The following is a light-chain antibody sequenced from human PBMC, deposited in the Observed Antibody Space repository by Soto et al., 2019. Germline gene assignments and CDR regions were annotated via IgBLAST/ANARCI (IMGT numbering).Light chain of an antibody. J-gene: IGLJ2*01. CDR3: SSYAGSNNFV. Sequence: QSVLTQPPSASGSPGQSVTISCTGTSSGVGGYNYVSWYQQHPGKAPKLMIYEVSKRPSGVPDRFSGSKSGNTASLTVSGLQAEDEADYYCSSYAGSNNFVFGGGTKLTVL. V-gene: IGLV2-8*01. CDR1: SSGVGGYNY. CDR2: EVS.